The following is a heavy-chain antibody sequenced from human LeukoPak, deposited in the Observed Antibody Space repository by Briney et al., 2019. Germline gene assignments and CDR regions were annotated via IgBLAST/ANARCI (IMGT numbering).Heavy chain of an antibody. D-gene: IGHD5-24*01. CDR3: ARKRRSWFDP. V-gene: IGHV4-38-2*02. CDR1: GYSISSGYY. CDR2: IYHSGST. Sequence: SSETLSLTCTVSGYSISSGYYWGWIRQPPGKGLEWIGSIYHSGSTYYNPSLKSRVTISVDTSKNQFSLKLSSVTAADTAVYYCARKRRSWFDPWGQGTLVTVSS. J-gene: IGHJ5*02.